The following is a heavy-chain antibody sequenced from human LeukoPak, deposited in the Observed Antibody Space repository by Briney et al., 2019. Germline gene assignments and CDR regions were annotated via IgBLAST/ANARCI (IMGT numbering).Heavy chain of an antibody. J-gene: IGHJ4*02. V-gene: IGHV4-39*07. CDR1: GGSISSSSYY. Sequence: PSETLSLTCTVSGGSISSSSYYWGWIRQPPGKGLEWIGSIYYSGSTYYNPSLKSRVTISVDTSKNQFSLKLSSVTAADTAVYYCARQWSGYSASDYFDSWGQGTLVTVSS. CDR2: IYYSGST. CDR3: ARQWSGYSASDYFDS. D-gene: IGHD3-3*01.